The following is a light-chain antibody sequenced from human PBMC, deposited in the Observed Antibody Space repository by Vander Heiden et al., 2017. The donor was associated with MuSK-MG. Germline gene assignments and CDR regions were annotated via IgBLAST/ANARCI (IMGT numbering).Light chain of an antibody. CDR1: QSISSY. Sequence: MQMTQAPSSLSASVGDTVIITCRTSQSISSYLNWYQQQPGKAPRLLIYGASSLQSGVPSRFSGSGSGTDFTLTIYSLQPEDYATYYCQLSYSTPVPTFGPGTQLEIK. CDR2: GAS. CDR3: QLSYSTPVPT. J-gene: IGKJ2*01. V-gene: IGKV1-39*01.